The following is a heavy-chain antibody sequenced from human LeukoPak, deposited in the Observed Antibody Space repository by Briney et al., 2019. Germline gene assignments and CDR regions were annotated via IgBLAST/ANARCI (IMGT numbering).Heavy chain of an antibody. V-gene: IGHV3-7*01. Sequence: SLRLACSASGFTFGRYWMGWARQAAREWLGWVATIKNDGTEANHVDSVKGRFTISRDNARNSRSRQMYRLTIEHTSVYCCAREIRGSAVDTGDRWGQGTLVTVSS. J-gene: IGHJ4*02. CDR3: AREIRGSAVDTGDR. CDR2: IKNDGTEA. D-gene: IGHD3-10*01. CDR1: GFTFGRYW.